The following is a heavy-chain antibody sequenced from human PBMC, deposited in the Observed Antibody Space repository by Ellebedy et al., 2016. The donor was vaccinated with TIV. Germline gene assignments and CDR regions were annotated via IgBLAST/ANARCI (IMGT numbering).Heavy chain of an antibody. CDR2: ISWNSGSI. Sequence: GGSLRLXXAASGFTFDDYAMHWVRQAPGKGLEWVSGISWNSGSIGYADSVKGRFTISRDNAKNSLYLQMNSLRAEDTALYYCAKTFLMTTYGMDVWGQGTTVTVSS. J-gene: IGHJ6*02. V-gene: IGHV3-9*01. CDR3: AKTFLMTTYGMDV. D-gene: IGHD4-11*01. CDR1: GFTFDDYA.